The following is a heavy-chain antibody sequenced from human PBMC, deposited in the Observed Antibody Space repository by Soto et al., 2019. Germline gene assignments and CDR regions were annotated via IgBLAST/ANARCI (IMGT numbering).Heavy chain of an antibody. V-gene: IGHV3-30*18. J-gene: IGHJ4*02. CDR2: ISYDGSNK. D-gene: IGHD5-12*01. Sequence: GALRLSCAASGFTFSSYGMHWVRQAPGKGLEWVAVISYDGSNKYCADSVKGRFTISRDNSKNTLYLQMNSLRAEDTAVYYCAKDGYRPMGQLDYSGQTTLVTGSS. CDR1: GFTFSSYG. CDR3: AKDGYRPMGQLDY.